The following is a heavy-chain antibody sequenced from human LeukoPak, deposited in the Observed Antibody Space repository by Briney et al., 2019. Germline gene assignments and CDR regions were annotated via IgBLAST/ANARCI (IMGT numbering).Heavy chain of an antibody. CDR1: GFTFSSYG. CDR2: IWYDGSNK. Sequence: GGSLRLSCAASGFTFSSYGMHWVRQAPGKGLEWVAVIWYDGSNKYYADSVKGRFTISRDNSKNTLYLQMNSLRAEDTAVYYCAKDGGYYYDSSGYYRFDYWGQGTLVTVSS. D-gene: IGHD3-22*01. V-gene: IGHV3-33*06. CDR3: AKDGGYYYDSSGYYRFDY. J-gene: IGHJ4*02.